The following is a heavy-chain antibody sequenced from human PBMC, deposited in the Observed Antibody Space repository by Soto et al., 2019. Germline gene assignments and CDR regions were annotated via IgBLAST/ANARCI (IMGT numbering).Heavy chain of an antibody. CDR2: IYHSGST. V-gene: IGHV4-30-2*01. Sequence: QLQLQESGSGLVKPSQTLSLTCAVSGGSISSGGYSWSWIRQPPGKGLEWIGYIYHSGSTYYNPSLKSRVNISVDRSKNQFSLKLSSVTAADTAVYYCAILGGVATKSYYFDYWGQGTLVTVSS. CDR1: GGSISSGGYS. CDR3: AILGGVATKSYYFDY. J-gene: IGHJ4*02. D-gene: IGHD5-12*01.